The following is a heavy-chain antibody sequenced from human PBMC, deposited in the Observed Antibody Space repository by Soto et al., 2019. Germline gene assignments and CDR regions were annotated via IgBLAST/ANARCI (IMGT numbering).Heavy chain of an antibody. CDR2: ISSDGSDK. V-gene: IGHV3-30*18. CDR3: VKGIEVARQELDF. J-gene: IGHJ4*02. D-gene: IGHD2-15*01. Sequence: GGSLRLSCAASGFSFSNCGMHWVRQAPGKGLEWVAAISSDGSDKYYSESVKGRFTISRDNSKNTLFLQMNSLRVEDTAVYYCVKGIEVARQELDFWGRGTLVTVSS. CDR1: GFSFSNCG.